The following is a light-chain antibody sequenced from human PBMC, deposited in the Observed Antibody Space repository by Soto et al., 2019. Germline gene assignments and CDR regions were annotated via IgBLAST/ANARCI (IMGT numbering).Light chain of an antibody. J-gene: IGLJ2*01. CDR2: VNSDGRH. CDR1: SGHSSYA. V-gene: IGLV4-69*01. Sequence: VLTHPPAASASLGASVKLTCTLSSGHSSYAIAWHQQQSEKGPRYLMKVNSDGRHSRGDGIPDRFSGSSSGAERYLTISSLQSEDEADYYCQTWGTGTKREFGGGTKVTVL. CDR3: QTWGTGTKRE.